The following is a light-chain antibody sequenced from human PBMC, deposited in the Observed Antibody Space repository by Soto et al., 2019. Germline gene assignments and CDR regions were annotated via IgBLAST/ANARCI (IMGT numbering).Light chain of an antibody. CDR2: EVS. J-gene: IGLJ2*01. CDR1: SSDVGGYNY. Sequence: QSALTQPPSASGSPGQSVTFSCTGTSSDVGGYNYVSWYQQHPGKAPKLMIYEVSKRPSGVPDRFSGSKSGTSASLAISGLQSEDEADYYCSTWDDSLNAVLFGGGTKLTVL. V-gene: IGLV2-8*01. CDR3: STWDDSLNAVL.